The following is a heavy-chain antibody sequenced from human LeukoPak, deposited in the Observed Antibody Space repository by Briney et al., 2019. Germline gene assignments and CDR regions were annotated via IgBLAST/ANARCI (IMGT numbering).Heavy chain of an antibody. CDR2: ISGSGGST. D-gene: IGHD5-12*01. CDR1: GFTFSSYA. J-gene: IGHJ3*02. V-gene: IGHV3-23*01. CDR3: AKDSWYDRLRQDAFDI. Sequence: PRGSLRLSCAASGFTFSSYAMSWVRQAPGKGLEWVSAISGSGGSTYYADSVKGRFTISRDNSKNTLYLQMNSLRAEDTAVYYCAKDSWYDRLRQDAFDIWGQGTMVTVSS.